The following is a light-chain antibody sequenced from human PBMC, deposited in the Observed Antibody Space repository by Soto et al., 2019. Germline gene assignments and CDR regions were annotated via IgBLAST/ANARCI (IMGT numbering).Light chain of an antibody. CDR1: SSDVGGYNF. Sequence: QSALTQPPSASGSPGQSVTISCTGTSSDVGGYNFVSWYQQHPSKAPKLIIYEVNKRPSGVPDRFSASKSGNTASLTVSGLQAEDEADYYCSSYAGTNNRYVFGTGTKVTVL. CDR3: SSYAGTNNRYV. CDR2: EVN. V-gene: IGLV2-8*01. J-gene: IGLJ1*01.